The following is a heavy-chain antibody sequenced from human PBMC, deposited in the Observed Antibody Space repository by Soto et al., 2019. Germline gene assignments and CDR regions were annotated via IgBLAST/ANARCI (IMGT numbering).Heavy chain of an antibody. CDR1: GFTFSSYG. CDR2: VSYDGRNK. CDR3: AKPGDYAGLFHY. Sequence: PGGSLRLSCAASGFTFSSYGMHWVRQAPVKGLEWVAVVSYDGRNKYYGDSVKGRFTISRDNSKNTLYLQMDSLRAEDTAVYYCAKPGDYAGLFHYWGQGTLVTVSS. D-gene: IGHD4-17*01. V-gene: IGHV3-30*18. J-gene: IGHJ4*02.